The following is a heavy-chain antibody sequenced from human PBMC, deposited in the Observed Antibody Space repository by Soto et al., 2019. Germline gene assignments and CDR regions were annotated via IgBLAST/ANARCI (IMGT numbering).Heavy chain of an antibody. CDR2: ISYDGSNK. CDR3: ARVSQHDLMIVVVIGAFDI. CDR1: GFTFSSYA. V-gene: IGHV3-30-3*01. Sequence: QVQLVESGGGVVQPGRSLRLSCAASGFTFSSYAMHWVRQAPGKGLEWVAVISYDGSNKYYADSVKGRFTISRDNSKNTLYLQMNSLRAEDTAVYYCARVSQHDLMIVVVIGAFDIWGQGKMVTVSS. D-gene: IGHD3-22*01. J-gene: IGHJ3*02.